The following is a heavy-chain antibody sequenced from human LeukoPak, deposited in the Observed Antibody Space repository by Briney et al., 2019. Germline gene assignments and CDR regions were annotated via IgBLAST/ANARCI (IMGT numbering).Heavy chain of an antibody. CDR2: ISSSSSYI. CDR1: GFTFSSYS. J-gene: IGHJ6*03. V-gene: IGHV3-21*01. CDR3: ASRPKKIALRFLDQGYYMDV. D-gene: IGHD3-3*01. Sequence: PGGSLRLSCAASGFTFSSYSMNWVRQAPGKGLEWVSSISSSSSYIYYADSVKGRFTISRDNAKNSLYLQMNSLRAEDTAVYYCASRPKKIALRFLDQGYYMDVWGKGTTVAVSS.